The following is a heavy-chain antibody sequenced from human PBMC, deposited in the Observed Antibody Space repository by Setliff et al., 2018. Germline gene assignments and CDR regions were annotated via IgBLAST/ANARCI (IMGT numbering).Heavy chain of an antibody. CDR3: ARLSGFLYIDV. J-gene: IGHJ6*03. Sequence: PSETLSLTCTVSGGSISNTYYYWSWIRQPAGKGLEWIGHIYTSWSTNYNPSLKSRVTISVDTSKNQFSLKLSSVTAADTAVYYCARLSGFLYIDVWGKGTPVTVSS. V-gene: IGHV4-61*09. D-gene: IGHD3-3*01. CDR1: GGSISNTYYY. CDR2: IYTSWST.